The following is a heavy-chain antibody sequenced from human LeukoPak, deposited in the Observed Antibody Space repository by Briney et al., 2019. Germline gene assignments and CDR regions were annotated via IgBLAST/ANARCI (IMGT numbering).Heavy chain of an antibody. J-gene: IGHJ4*02. CDR3: ARPFSYGDNFDY. CDR1: GGSISSSSYY. CDR2: IYYSGST. V-gene: IGHV4-39*01. Sequence: SETLSLTCTVSGGSISSSSYYWGWIRQPPGKGLEWIGSIYYSGSTYYNPSLKSRVTISVDTSKNQFSLKLSSVTAADTAVYYCARPFSYGDNFDYWGQGTLVTVSS. D-gene: IGHD4-17*01.